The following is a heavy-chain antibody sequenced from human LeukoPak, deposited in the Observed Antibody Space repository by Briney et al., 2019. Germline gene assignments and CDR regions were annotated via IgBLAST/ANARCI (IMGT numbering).Heavy chain of an antibody. D-gene: IGHD3-10*01. CDR2: IYSGGST. J-gene: IGHJ1*01. Sequence: GGSLRLSCAASGFTVSSNYMSWVRQAPGKGLEWVSVIYSGGSTYYADSVKGRFTISRDNSKNTLYLQMNSLRAEDTAVYYCARGVVTMVRGVTLLEYFQHWGQGTPVTVSS. V-gene: IGHV3-66*01. CDR3: ARGVVTMVRGVTLLEYFQH. CDR1: GFTVSSNY.